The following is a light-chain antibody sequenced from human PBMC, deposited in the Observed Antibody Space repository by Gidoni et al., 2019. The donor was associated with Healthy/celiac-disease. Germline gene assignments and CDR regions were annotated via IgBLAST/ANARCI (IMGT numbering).Light chain of an antibody. CDR1: QSVSSSY. V-gene: IGKV3-20*01. CDR3: QQYGSSPGFT. Sequence: EIVLTQSPGTLSLSPGERATLSCRASQSVSSSYLAWYQQKPGPAPRLLIYGASSRATGLPDRFSGSGSGTDFTLTISRLEPEDFAVYYCQQYGSSPGFTFGPGTKVDIK. CDR2: GAS. J-gene: IGKJ3*01.